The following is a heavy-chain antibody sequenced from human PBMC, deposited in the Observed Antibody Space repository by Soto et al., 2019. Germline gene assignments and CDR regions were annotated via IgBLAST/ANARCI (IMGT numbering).Heavy chain of an antibody. CDR2: ISRDGSNT. Sequence: EVQLVESGGGLVQPGGSLRLSCAAPGMTFSNLRMHWVRQAPGKGLVWVSLISRDGSNTDYADSVKGRFTISRDNAKETLYLSMNSLGVEAAGIYYCPALGGELPHRDYWGQGTRVIVSS. V-gene: IGHV3-74*01. CDR1: GMTFSNLR. D-gene: IGHD1-26*01. J-gene: IGHJ4*02. CDR3: PALGGELPHRDY.